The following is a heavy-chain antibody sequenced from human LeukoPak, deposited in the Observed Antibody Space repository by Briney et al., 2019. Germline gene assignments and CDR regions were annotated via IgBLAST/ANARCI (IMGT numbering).Heavy chain of an antibody. Sequence: GGSLRLSCAASGFTFSTYGMHWVRQAPGKGLEWVAFIWYDGSSKYYADSVKGRFTISRDNSKNTLYLQVNSLRAEDTAVYYCAKDGDTAMVFDYWGEGTLVTVSP. V-gene: IGHV3-30*02. J-gene: IGHJ4*02. CDR2: IWYDGSSK. CDR3: AKDGDTAMVFDY. CDR1: GFTFSTYG. D-gene: IGHD5-18*01.